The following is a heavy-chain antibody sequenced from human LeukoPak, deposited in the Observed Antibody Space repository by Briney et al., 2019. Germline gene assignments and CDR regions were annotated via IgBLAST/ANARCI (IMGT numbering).Heavy chain of an antibody. CDR1: GFTFSSYS. CDR3: ARDRSTVTTTRRGNAFDI. V-gene: IGHV3-21*01. J-gene: IGHJ3*02. CDR2: ISSSSSYI. D-gene: IGHD4-17*01. Sequence: XGSLRLSCAASGFTFSSYSMNWVRQAPGKGLEWVSSISSSSSYIYYADSVKGRFTISRDNAKNSLYLQMNSLRAEDTAVYYCARDRSTVTTTRRGNAFDIWGQGTMVTVSS.